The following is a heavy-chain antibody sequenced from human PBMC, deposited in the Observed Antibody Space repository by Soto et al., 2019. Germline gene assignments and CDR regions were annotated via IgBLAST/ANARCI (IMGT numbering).Heavy chain of an antibody. Sequence: SETLSLTCTVSGDPISSGDYYWSWIRQPPGRGLEWIGYISYGGSTYYNPSLKSRVTMSVDTSKNQFSLKLSSVTAADTAVYYCARACSSNSCYDVFDYWGQGTLVTVS. J-gene: IGHJ4*02. CDR2: ISYGGST. V-gene: IGHV4-30-4*01. CDR3: ARACSSNSCYDVFDY. CDR1: GDPISSGDYY. D-gene: IGHD2-2*01.